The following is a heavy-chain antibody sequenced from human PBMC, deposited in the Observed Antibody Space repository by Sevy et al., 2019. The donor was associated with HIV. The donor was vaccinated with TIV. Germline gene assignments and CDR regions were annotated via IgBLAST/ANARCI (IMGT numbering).Heavy chain of an antibody. CDR1: GFTFGSYW. CDR3: VRYRETYRD. CDR2: IKQDGSEK. D-gene: IGHD3-16*02. Sequence: GESLKISCTASGFTFGSYWRSWVRQAPGRGLEWVANIKQDGSEKYYVDSVKGRFTISRDNAESSLFLHMNSLRAEDTAVYYCVRYRETYRDWGQGNLVTVSS. V-gene: IGHV3-7*01. J-gene: IGHJ4*02.